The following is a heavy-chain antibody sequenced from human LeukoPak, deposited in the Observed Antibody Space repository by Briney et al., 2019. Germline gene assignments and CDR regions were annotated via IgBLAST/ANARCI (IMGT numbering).Heavy chain of an antibody. CDR1: GYAISSDYY. V-gene: IGHV4-38-2*02. J-gene: IGHJ4*02. Sequence: SETLFLTCTVSGYAISSDYYWGWLRQPPGKGLEWIGNIFHNGNTYYNPSLKSRVTMSIDTSKKQFSLKLRTATAADTAVYYCARIEDVTRGYNHAYYFDYWGQGTLVTVSS. CDR2: IFHNGNT. CDR3: ARIEDVTRGYNHAYYFDY. D-gene: IGHD5-18*01.